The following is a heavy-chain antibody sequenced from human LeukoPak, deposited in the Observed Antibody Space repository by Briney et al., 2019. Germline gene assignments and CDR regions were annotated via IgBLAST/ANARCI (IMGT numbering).Heavy chain of an antibody. J-gene: IGHJ4*02. D-gene: IGHD6-13*01. CDR2: INHSGST. Sequence: SETLSLTCAVYGGSFSGYYWSWVRQPPGKGVEWVGEINHSGSTNYNPSLKSRVTISVDTSKTQFSLKLSSATAADTAVYYCARVMGRGKRREYSSSLIYFGYWGQGTLVTVSS. V-gene: IGHV4-34*01. CDR1: GGSFSGYY. CDR3: ARVMGRGKRREYSSSLIYFGY.